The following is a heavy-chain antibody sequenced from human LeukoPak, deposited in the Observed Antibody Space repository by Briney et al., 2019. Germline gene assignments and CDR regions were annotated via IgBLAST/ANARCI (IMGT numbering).Heavy chain of an antibody. CDR1: GGTFSSYA. CDR3: ARGTRDYVRPFHFQH. Sequence: SVKVSCKASGGTFSSYAISWVRQAPGQGLEWMGGIIPIFGTANYAQKFQGRVTITTDESTSTAYMELSSLRSEDTAVYYSARGTRDYVRPFHFQHWGQGTLVTVSS. J-gene: IGHJ1*01. D-gene: IGHD4-17*01. CDR2: IIPIFGTA. V-gene: IGHV1-69*05.